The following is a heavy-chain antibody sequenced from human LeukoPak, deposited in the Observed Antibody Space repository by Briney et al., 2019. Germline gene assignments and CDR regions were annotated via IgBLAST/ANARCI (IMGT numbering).Heavy chain of an antibody. CDR2: IWYDGSNK. D-gene: IGHD3-10*01. CDR3: AKDRGTARSTHFDN. V-gene: IGHV3-30*02. J-gene: IGHJ4*02. CDR1: GFFFRNYD. Sequence: GGSLRLSCAASGFFFRNYDMHWVRQAPGKGLEWVAYIWYDGSNKYYADSVKGRFTISRDDSRNTLYLQMNSLRAEETAVYYCAKDRGTARSTHFDNWGQGTLVTVSS.